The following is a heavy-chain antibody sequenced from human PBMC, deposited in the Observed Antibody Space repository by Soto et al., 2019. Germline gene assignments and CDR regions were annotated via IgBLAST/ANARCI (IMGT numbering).Heavy chain of an antibody. CDR2: IGTLHDT. CDR1: GFTFSATD. CDR3: ARQASKGHGGGGWLDP. V-gene: IGHV3-13*01. D-gene: IGHD3-16*01. J-gene: IGHJ5*02. Sequence: EVQLVESGGGLVQPGGSPRLSCAASGFTFSATDMHWVRQAPGKGLEWVAAIGTLHDTFYPDSVKGRFTISRENAKNSLYLQMNSLRAGDTAVYYCARQASKGHGGGGWLDPWGQGILVTVSS.